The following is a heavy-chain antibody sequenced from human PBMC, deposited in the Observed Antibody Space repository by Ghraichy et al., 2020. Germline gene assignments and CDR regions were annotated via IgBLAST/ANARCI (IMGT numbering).Heavy chain of an antibody. CDR2: INHSGST. V-gene: IGHV4-34*01. Sequence: SETLSLTCAVYGGSFSGYYWSWIRQPPGKGLEWIGEINHSGSTNYNPSLKSRVTISVDTSKNQFSLKLSSVTAADTAVYYCARNRPTYSREPYYYFYYYRDVWGKGTTVTVSS. J-gene: IGHJ6*03. D-gene: IGHD2/OR15-2a*01. CDR3: ARNRPTYSREPYYYFYYYRDV. CDR1: GGSFSGYY.